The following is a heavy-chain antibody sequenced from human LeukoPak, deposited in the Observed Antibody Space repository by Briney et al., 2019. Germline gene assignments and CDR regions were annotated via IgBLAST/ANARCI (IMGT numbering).Heavy chain of an antibody. CDR3: ARSPSYSSCWDARRLYYYGMDV. J-gene: IGHJ6*02. Sequence: SETLSLTCTVSGGSISSSSYYWGWIPEPPGEGLECIVSIYYSGSTYYNTSLKSRVTISVDTSKNQFSLKLSSVTAAVTAVYYCARSPSYSSCWDARRLYYYGMDVWGQGTTVTVSS. V-gene: IGHV4-39*01. D-gene: IGHD6-19*01. CDR1: GGSISSSSYY. CDR2: IYYSGST.